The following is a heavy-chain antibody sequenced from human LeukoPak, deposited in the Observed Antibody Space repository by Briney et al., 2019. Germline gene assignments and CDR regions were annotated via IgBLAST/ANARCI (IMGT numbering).Heavy chain of an antibody. CDR3: ARKYCSTTSCLFDN. J-gene: IGHJ4*02. CDR1: GFTFSSYD. V-gene: IGHV3-48*03. CDR2: ISSSGTTI. Sequence: GGSLRLSCAASGFTFSSYDMNWVRQAPGKGLQWVSDISSSGTTIYYADSVKGRFTISRDNAKNSLYLQMNSLRAEVTAVYYCARKYCSTTSCLFDNWGQGTLVAVSS. D-gene: IGHD2-2*01.